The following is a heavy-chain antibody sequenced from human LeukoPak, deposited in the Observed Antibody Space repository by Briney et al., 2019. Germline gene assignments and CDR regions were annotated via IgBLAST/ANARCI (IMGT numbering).Heavy chain of an antibody. CDR1: GGSISNYY. Sequence: PSETLSLTCTVSGGSISNYYWGWIRQPPGKGLEWIGSIYYSGSTYYNPSLKSRVTISVDTSKNQFSLKLSSVTAADTAVYYCARHPRTYYYDSSGYYPPFDYWGQGTLVTVSS. D-gene: IGHD3-22*01. J-gene: IGHJ4*02. CDR2: IYYSGST. CDR3: ARHPRTYYYDSSGYYPPFDY. V-gene: IGHV4-39*01.